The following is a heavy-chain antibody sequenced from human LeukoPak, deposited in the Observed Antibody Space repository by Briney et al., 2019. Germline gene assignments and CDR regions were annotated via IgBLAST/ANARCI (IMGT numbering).Heavy chain of an antibody. CDR2: FDPEDGET. J-gene: IGHJ5*02. V-gene: IGHV1-24*01. CDR3: FSVVSGLDVLSS. CDR1: GYTFLKLS. D-gene: IGHD3-10*01. Sequence: ASVKVSCKVSGYTFLKLSVHWVRQAPGKGLEWMGGFDPEDGETIYAQKFQGRVTMTEDTSTDTAYMELNNLKSEDTAIYYFFSVVSGLDVLSSWGQGTLVTVSS.